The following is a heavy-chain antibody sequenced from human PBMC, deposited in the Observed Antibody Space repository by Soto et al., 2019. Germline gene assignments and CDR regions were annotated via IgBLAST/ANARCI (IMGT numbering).Heavy chain of an antibody. CDR2: INAGNGNT. J-gene: IGHJ3*02. CDR1: GYTFTSYA. Sequence: QVQLVQSGAEEKKPAASVKVSCKASGYTFTSYAMHWVRQAPGQRLEWMAWINAGNGNTKYSQKVQGRVTITRDTTGRTAYMELSSLRYEDTAVDYCARGAHWVDIWGQGTMVTVSS. V-gene: IGHV1-3*05. CDR3: ARGAHWVDI. D-gene: IGHD7-27*01.